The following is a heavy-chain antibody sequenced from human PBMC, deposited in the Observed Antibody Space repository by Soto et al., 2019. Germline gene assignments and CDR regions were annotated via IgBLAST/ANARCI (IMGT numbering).Heavy chain of an antibody. J-gene: IGHJ4*02. Sequence: EVQLVESGGGLVQPGGSLRLSCAASGFTFSSYWMHWVRQAPGKGLVWVSRINSDGSSASYADSVKGRFTISRDNAKNTLYLQMNSLRAEDTAVYYCAVAVAGPTAIGYWGQGTLVTVSS. V-gene: IGHV3-74*01. D-gene: IGHD6-19*01. CDR1: GFTFSSYW. CDR2: INSDGSSA. CDR3: AVAVAGPTAIGY.